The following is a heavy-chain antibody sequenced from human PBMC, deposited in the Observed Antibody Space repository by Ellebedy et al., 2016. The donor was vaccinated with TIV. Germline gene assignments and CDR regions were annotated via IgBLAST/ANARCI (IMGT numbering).Heavy chain of an antibody. Sequence: GESLKISCVASGFTFSSYAMSWVRQAPGKGLEWVSAISPSGDITYFADSVKGRFTISRDNSQDTVHLQMHSLRAEDTAVYYCTKRGVAWAAFDIWGPGTLVTVSS. CDR1: GFTFSSYA. V-gene: IGHV3-23*01. J-gene: IGHJ3*02. CDR3: TKRGVAWAAFDI. CDR2: ISPSGDIT. D-gene: IGHD7-27*01.